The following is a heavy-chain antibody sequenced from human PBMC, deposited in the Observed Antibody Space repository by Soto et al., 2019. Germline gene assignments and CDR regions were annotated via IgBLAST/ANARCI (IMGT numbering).Heavy chain of an antibody. D-gene: IGHD6-19*01. CDR2: IIPTFGTT. Sequence: GASVKVSCTASGGTVSSYVITWVRQAPGQGLEWMGGIIPTFGTTNYAEKFQGRVTITANESTSTAYMELSSLTSEDTAVYYCARSRKQWLALTPCWFDPWGQGTRVTVPQ. CDR1: GGTVSSYV. CDR3: ARSRKQWLALTPCWFDP. J-gene: IGHJ5*02. V-gene: IGHV1-69*13.